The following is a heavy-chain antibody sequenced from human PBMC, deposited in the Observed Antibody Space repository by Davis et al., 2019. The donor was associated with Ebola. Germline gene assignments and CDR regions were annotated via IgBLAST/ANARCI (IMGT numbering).Heavy chain of an antibody. D-gene: IGHD1-14*01. Sequence: GESLKISCAASGFNFRSYGMHWVRQAPDKGLEWVAVIWYDGSRKYYGDSVKGRFTISRDNSKNTLYLQMNSLRAEDTAIYFCAKRTDSRSFEFWGQGTLVTVSS. CDR2: IWYDGSRK. J-gene: IGHJ4*02. V-gene: IGHV3-33*03. CDR3: AKRTDSRSFEF. CDR1: GFNFRSYG.